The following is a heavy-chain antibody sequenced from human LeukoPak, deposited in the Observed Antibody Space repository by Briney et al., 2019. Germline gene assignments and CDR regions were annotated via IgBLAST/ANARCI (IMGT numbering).Heavy chain of an antibody. CDR3: ARLEDVGCWSGTCDAFDI. D-gene: IGHD3-3*01. Sequence: SETLSLTCTVSGGSISSYYWSWIRQPPGKGLEWIGYIYTSGSTNYNPSLKSRVTISVDTSKNQFSLKLSSVTAADTAVYYCARLEDVGCWSGTCDAFDIWGQGTMVTVSS. J-gene: IGHJ3*02. V-gene: IGHV4-4*09. CDR2: IYTSGST. CDR1: GGSISSYY.